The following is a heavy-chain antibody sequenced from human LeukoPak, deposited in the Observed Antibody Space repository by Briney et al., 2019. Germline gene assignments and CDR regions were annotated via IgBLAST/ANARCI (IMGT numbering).Heavy chain of an antibody. J-gene: IGHJ4*02. CDR3: ATASVLMVYAMGY. D-gene: IGHD2-8*01. CDR1: GFTFDDYA. Sequence: PGRSLRLSCAASGFTFDDYAMHWVRQAPGKGLEWVSGISWNSGSIGYADSVKGRFTISRDNAKNSLYLQMNSLRAEDTALYYCATASVLMVYAMGYWGQGTLVTVSS. V-gene: IGHV3-9*01. CDR2: ISWNSGSI.